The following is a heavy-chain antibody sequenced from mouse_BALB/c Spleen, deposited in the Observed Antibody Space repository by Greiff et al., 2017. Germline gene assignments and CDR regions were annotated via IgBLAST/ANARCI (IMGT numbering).Heavy chain of an antibody. D-gene: IGHD2-1*01. CDR1: GYSITSGYY. CDR2: ISYDGSN. Sequence: EVQLQQSGPGLVKPSQSLSLTCSVTGYSITSGYYWNWIRQFPGNKLEWMGYISYDGSNNYNPSLKNRISITRDTSKNQFFLKLNSVTTEDTATYYCASYGNYLAWFAYWGQGTLVTVSA. CDR3: ASYGNYLAWFAY. J-gene: IGHJ3*01. V-gene: IGHV3-6*02.